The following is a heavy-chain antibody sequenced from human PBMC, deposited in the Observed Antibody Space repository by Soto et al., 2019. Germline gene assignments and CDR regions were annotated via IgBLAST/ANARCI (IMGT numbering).Heavy chain of an antibody. Sequence: GGSLRLSCAASGFTFSSYSMNWVRQAPGKGLEWVSSISSSSSYIYYADSVKGRFTISRDNAKNSLYLQMNSLRAEDTAVYYCARAADYYDILTGSNPYYYYYYMDVWGKGTTVTVSS. D-gene: IGHD3-9*01. CDR2: ISSSSSYI. CDR1: GFTFSSYS. J-gene: IGHJ6*03. V-gene: IGHV3-21*01. CDR3: ARAADYYDILTGSNPYYYYYYMDV.